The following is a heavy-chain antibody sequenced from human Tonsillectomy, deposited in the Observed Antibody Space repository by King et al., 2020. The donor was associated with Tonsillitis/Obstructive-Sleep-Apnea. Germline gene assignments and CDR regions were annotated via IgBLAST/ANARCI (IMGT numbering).Heavy chain of an antibody. V-gene: IGHV5-10-1*01. J-gene: IGHJ6*02. D-gene: IGHD1-1*01. CDR3: ARLFHWNGDYYGMDV. Sequence: QLVQSGAEVKKPGESLRISCKGSGYSFTSYWISWVRQMPGKGLEWMGRIDLSDSYTNSSPSFQGHVTISADKSISTAYLQWSSLKASDTAMYYCARLFHWNGDYYGMDVWGQGTTVTVSS. CDR2: IDLSDSYT. CDR1: GYSFTSYW.